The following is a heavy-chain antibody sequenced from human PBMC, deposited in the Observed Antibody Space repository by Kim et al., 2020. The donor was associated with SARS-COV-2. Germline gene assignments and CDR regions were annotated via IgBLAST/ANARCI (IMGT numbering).Heavy chain of an antibody. CDR1: GFTFSDYY. CDR2: ISSSGSTI. V-gene: IGHV3-11*01. Sequence: LTCAASGFTFSDYYMSWIRQAPGKGLEWVSYISSSGSTIYYADSVKGRFTISRDNAKNSLYLQMNSPRAEDTAVYYCARKVRNYDILTGYYYYGMDVWGQGTTVTVSS. CDR3: ARKVRNYDILTGYYYYGMDV. D-gene: IGHD3-9*01. J-gene: IGHJ6*02.